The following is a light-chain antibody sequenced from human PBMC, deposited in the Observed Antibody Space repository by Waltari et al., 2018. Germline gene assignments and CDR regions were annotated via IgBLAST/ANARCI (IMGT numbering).Light chain of an antibody. CDR3: QQYNSYWT. J-gene: IGKJ1*01. Sequence: DIQMTQSPSTLSASVGDRVTITCRASQSISSWLAWYQQKPGKAPKLLIYKASSLESGVPSRFSGSGSGTEFTLTIRSLQPGDFATYYCQQYNSYWTFGQGTKVEIK. V-gene: IGKV1-5*03. CDR2: KAS. CDR1: QSISSW.